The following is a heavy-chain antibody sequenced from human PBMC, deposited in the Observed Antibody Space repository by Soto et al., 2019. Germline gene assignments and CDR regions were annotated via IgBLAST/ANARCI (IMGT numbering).Heavy chain of an antibody. Sequence: ASVKVSCKASGYTFTSYAMHWVRQAPGQRLEWMGWINAGNGNTKYSQKFQGRVTINRDTSASTAYMELSSLRSEDTAVYYCARDMSSGWYYYYYGMDVWGQGTTVTVSS. V-gene: IGHV1-3*01. J-gene: IGHJ6*02. CDR3: ARDMSSGWYYYYYGMDV. CDR1: GYTFTSYA. D-gene: IGHD6-19*01. CDR2: INAGNGNT.